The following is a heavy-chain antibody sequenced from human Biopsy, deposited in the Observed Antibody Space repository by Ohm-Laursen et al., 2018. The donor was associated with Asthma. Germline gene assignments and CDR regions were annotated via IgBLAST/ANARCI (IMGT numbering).Heavy chain of an antibody. D-gene: IGHD6-13*01. CDR1: SGSGGYIRSGNYY. Sequence: GTLSLTCSLSSGSGGYIRSGNYYWGWIRQPPGKGLEWIGSIYYSGTTSSNPSLECRVTVSPEPPKNQFSLKPTSVTAADTAVYYCVRGSSSWRHGPFHYDYGLDVGGQGTTATVSS. V-gene: IGHV4-39*01. CDR2: IYYSGTT. J-gene: IGHJ6*02. CDR3: VRGSSSWRHGPFHYDYGLDV.